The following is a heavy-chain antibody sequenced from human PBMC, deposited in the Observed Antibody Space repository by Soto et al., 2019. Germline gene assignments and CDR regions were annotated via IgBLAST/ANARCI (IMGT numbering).Heavy chain of an antibody. CDR3: ARADASYYYDYSGFYFGY. CDR2: TA. J-gene: IGHJ4*02. D-gene: IGHD3-22*01. CDR1: GGSVTASNY. V-gene: IGHV4-61*05. Sequence: QLQPEESGPGLVKPSETLSLTCTVSGGSVTASNYWGWIRQPPGKGLEWIGSTASYNPSLKSRVTISVDTSKNQFSLKLNSVTTADTAVYYCARADASYYYDYSGFYFGYWCQGTLVSVSP.